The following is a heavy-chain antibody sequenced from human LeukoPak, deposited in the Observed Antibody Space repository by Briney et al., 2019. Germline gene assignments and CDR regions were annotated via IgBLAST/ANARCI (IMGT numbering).Heavy chain of an antibody. D-gene: IGHD1-1*01. Sequence: PGGSLRLSCTASGFTFSGHWIHWVRQAPGMGLVWVSRINERGTDSMYADSVQGRFTISRDNTKNTLYLEMNSLRADDTAVYYCARPVTGTYAPLEYWGQGTLVTVSS. CDR1: GFTFSGHW. CDR3: ARPVTGTYAPLEY. V-gene: IGHV3-74*03. J-gene: IGHJ4*02. CDR2: INERGTDS.